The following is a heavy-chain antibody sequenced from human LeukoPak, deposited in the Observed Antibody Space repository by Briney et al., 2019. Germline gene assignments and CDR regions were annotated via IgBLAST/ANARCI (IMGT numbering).Heavy chain of an antibody. Sequence: GGSLRLSCAASGFTFSSYAMSWVRQAPGKGLEWVSAISGSGGSTYYADSVKGRFTISRDNSKNTLYLQMNSLRAEDTAVYYCAKPPGYCSSTSCLDYWGQGTLVTVSS. CDR2: ISGSGGST. J-gene: IGHJ4*02. CDR3: AKPPGYCSSTSCLDY. D-gene: IGHD2-2*01. CDR1: GFTFSSYA. V-gene: IGHV3-23*01.